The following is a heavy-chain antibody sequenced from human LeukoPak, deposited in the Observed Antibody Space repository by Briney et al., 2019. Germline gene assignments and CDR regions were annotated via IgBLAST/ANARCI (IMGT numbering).Heavy chain of an antibody. D-gene: IGHD6-13*01. CDR1: GFSISSGYH. CDR3: ARYSSSWYTLGF. V-gene: IGHV4-38-2*01. J-gene: IGHJ4*02. Sequence: KSSETLSLTCGVSGFSISSGYHWGWIRQPPGKGLEWIGSIYHTGSTYYNPSLKSRATISVDTSKNQLSLRLSSVTAADTAVYYCARYSSSWYTLGFWGQGTLVTVSS. CDR2: IYHTGST.